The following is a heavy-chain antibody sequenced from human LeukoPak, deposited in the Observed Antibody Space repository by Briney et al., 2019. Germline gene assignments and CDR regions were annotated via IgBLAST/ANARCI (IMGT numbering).Heavy chain of an antibody. V-gene: IGHV1-46*01. CDR3: ARADSGGDSSGYKWFDP. CDR2: INPSGGST. J-gene: IGHJ5*02. CDR1: GYTFSSYY. D-gene: IGHD3-22*01. Sequence: ASVKVSCKASGYTFSSYYMHWVRQAPGQGLEWMGIINPSGGSTSYAHKFQGRVTMTRDTSTSTVYMELSNLRPEDTAVYYCARADSGGDSSGYKWFDPWGQGTLVTVSS.